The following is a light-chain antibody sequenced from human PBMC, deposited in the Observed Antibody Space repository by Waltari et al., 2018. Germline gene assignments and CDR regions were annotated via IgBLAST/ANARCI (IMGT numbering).Light chain of an antibody. CDR1: SSDVGGYNY. CDR2: DVT. J-gene: IGLJ2*01. CDR3: TSYTSTSTLVV. V-gene: IGLV2-14*03. Sequence: QSALTQPASVSGSPGQSITISCSGSSSDVGGYNYVACYQQHPGKAPKLMIYDVTIRPSGVSNRFSGSKSGYTASLPISGLQADDEADYYCTSYTSTSTLVVFGGGTKLTVL.